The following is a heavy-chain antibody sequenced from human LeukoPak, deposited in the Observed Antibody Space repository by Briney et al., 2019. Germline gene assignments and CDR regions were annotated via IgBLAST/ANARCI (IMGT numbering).Heavy chain of an antibody. Sequence: GGSLRLSCKASGFTFTNAWMNWVRQAPGKGLEWVSAISGSGGSTYYADSVKGRFTISRDNSKNTLYLQMNSLRAEDTAVYYCAKKLGIENFDYWGQGTLVTVSS. D-gene: IGHD7-27*01. CDR1: GFTFTNAW. J-gene: IGHJ4*02. CDR3: AKKLGIENFDY. CDR2: ISGSGGST. V-gene: IGHV3-23*01.